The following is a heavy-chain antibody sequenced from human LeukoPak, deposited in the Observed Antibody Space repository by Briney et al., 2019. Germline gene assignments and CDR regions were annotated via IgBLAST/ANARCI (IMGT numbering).Heavy chain of an antibody. V-gene: IGHV3-74*01. Sequence: QPGGSLRLSCAASGFTFSSYWMHWVRHAPGKGLVWVSRINSDGSSTRYADSVKGRFTMSRDNAKNTLYLQMNSLRAEDTAVYYCAIIRGVITDLDYWGQGTLVTVSS. CDR1: GFTFSSYW. J-gene: IGHJ4*02. CDR2: INSDGSST. D-gene: IGHD3-10*01. CDR3: AIIRGVITDLDY.